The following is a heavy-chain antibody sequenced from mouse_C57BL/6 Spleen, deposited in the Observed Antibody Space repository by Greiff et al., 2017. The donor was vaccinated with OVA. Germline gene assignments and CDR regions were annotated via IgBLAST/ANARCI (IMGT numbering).Heavy chain of an antibody. CDR3: ARSGGYGNYYFDY. CDR1: GYAFSSYW. J-gene: IGHJ2*01. V-gene: IGHV1-80*01. D-gene: IGHD2-1*01. Sequence: VQLQQSGAELVKPGASVKISCKASGYAFSSYWMNWVKQRPGKGLEWIGQIYPGDGDTNYNGKFKGKATLTADKSSSTAYMQLSSLTSEDSAVYFCARSGGYGNYYFDYWGQGTTLTVSS. CDR2: IYPGDGDT.